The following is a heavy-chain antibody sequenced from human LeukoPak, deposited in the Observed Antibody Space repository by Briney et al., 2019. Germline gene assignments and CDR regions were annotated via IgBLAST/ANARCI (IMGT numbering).Heavy chain of an antibody. D-gene: IGHD3/OR15-3a*01. J-gene: IGHJ4*02. CDR1: GGSIAVTNYY. V-gene: IGHV4-39*01. CDR3: WRRFLDWLAHDY. CDR2: IFYSGST. Sequence: KPSETLSLTCTVSGGSIAVTNYYWGWFRQPPGEGLEWIGSIFYSGSTFYNPSFQSRITRSVDTSKNQFSLKLGSVTAADTAVYYFWRRFLDWLAHDYWGRGSLVTVSS.